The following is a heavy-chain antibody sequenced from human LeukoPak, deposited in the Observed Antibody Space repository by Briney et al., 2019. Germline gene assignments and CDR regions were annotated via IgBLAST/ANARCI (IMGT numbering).Heavy chain of an antibody. CDR1: GFTFSSYS. D-gene: IGHD6-19*01. J-gene: IGHJ5*02. Sequence: GGSLRLSCAASGFTFSSYSMNGVRQAPGKGLEWVSSISSSSNYIYYADSVKGRFTISRDNAKNSLYLQMNSLRAEDTAVYYCARDPSSGWYLKGWFDPWGQGTLVTVSS. CDR2: ISSSSNYI. V-gene: IGHV3-21*01. CDR3: ARDPSSGWYLKGWFDP.